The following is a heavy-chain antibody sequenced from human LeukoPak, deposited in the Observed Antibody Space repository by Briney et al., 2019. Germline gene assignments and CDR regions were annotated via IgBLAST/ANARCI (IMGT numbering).Heavy chain of an antibody. J-gene: IGHJ6*03. CDR3: ARHYDSYFYYYLDL. CDR2: LYHPDST. V-gene: IGHV4-38-2*01. D-gene: IGHD4-17*01. Sequence: PSETLSLTCAVSGYPINNAYYWAWTRQPPGKGLVYIGSLYHPDSTYYNPSLKIRVPMSVDTSRNQFSLKLSFVTAADTAVYYCARHYDSYFYYYLDLWGTGTTVTVSS. CDR1: GYPINNAYY.